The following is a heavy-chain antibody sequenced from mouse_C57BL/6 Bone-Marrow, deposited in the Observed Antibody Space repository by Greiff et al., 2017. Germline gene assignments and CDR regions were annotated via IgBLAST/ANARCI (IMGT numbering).Heavy chain of an antibody. CDR3: ARGTGYFDY. J-gene: IGHJ2*01. V-gene: IGHV1-76*01. D-gene: IGHD3-3*01. Sequence: QVQLKQSGAELVRPGASVKLSCKASGYTFTDYYINWVKQRPGQGLEWIARIYPGSGNTYYNEKFKGKATLTAEKSSSTAYMQLSSLTSEDSAVYFCARGTGYFDYGGQGTTLTVSS. CDR2: IYPGSGNT. CDR1: GYTFTDYY.